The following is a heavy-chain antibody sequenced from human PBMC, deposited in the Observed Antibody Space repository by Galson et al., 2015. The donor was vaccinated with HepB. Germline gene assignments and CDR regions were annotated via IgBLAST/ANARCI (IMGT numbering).Heavy chain of an antibody. V-gene: IGHV1-3*01. CDR2: IDAGNGNT. J-gene: IGHJ1*01. CDR1: GYTFTNYP. CDR3: TSRSSIEYFQY. Sequence: SVKVSCKASGYTFTNYPMHWVRQAPGQRLEWMAWIDAGNGNTEYSQTLEGRVTLTRDTSATTVYMELSSLRSEDTAVYYCTSRSSIEYFQYWGQGTLVTVSS.